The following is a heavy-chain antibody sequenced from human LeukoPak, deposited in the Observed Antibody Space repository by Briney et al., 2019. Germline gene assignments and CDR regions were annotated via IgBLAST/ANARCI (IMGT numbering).Heavy chain of an antibody. D-gene: IGHD3-9*01. Sequence: GGSLRLSCAASGFTVSGNSMSSVCQAPGKGLEWVSIVYNAGNTLYADSVKGRFTISRDNSKNTLSLQMNSLRAEDTTVCYCVSHNITLTSYSFDYWGQGTLVTVSS. CDR3: VSHNITLTSYSFDY. CDR1: GFTVSGNS. V-gene: IGHV3-53*01. J-gene: IGHJ4*02. CDR2: VYNAGNT.